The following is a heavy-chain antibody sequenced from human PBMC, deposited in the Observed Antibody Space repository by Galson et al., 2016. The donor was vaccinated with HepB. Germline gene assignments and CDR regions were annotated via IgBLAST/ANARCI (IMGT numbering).Heavy chain of an antibody. J-gene: IGHJ6*02. CDR3: ARDVLYSGSDSSLDYHGMDV. V-gene: IGHV4-59*01. Sequence: SETLSLTCSLSGGSISTYYWTWIRQAPGRGLEWIGNALYTGSTNYNPSLKSRLPISIDPSETQFSLKLNSVTAADTAVYYCARDVLYSGSDSSLDYHGMDVWGQGTTVTVSS. CDR2: ALYTGST. CDR1: GGSISTYY. D-gene: IGHD5-12*01.